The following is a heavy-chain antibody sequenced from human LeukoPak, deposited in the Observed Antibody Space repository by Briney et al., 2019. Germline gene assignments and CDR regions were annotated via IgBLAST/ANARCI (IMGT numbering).Heavy chain of an antibody. CDR2: INHSGST. V-gene: IGHV4-34*01. CDR1: EGSFRGYY. Sequence: PSDTLSLTCAVKEGSFRGYYWSWIQQPPGKGLDWIGKINHSGSTTYNPSLKSRVTISVDSSKNQFSMKLSPVTAADTAVYDCSRGTRGYSSSWYDYWGQGTLVTVSS. J-gene: IGHJ4*02. CDR3: SRGTRGYSSSWYDY. D-gene: IGHD6-13*01.